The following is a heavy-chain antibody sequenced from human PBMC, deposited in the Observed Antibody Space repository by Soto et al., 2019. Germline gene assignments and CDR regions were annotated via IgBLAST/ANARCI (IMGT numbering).Heavy chain of an antibody. V-gene: IGHV3-33*01. J-gene: IGHJ4*02. D-gene: IGHD4-17*01. CDR3: ARADYGDDTFDY. CDR1: GFTFSSYG. CDR2: IWYDGSNK. Sequence: GESLKISCAASGFTFSSYGMHWVRQAPGKGLEWVAVIWYDGSNKYYADSVKGRFTISRDNSKNTLYLQMNSLRAEDTAVYYCARADYGDDTFDYWGQGTLVTVSS.